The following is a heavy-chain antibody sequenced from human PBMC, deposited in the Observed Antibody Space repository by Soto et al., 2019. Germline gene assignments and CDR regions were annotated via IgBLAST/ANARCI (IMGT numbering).Heavy chain of an antibody. CDR1: GYSFTSYW. V-gene: IGHV5-51*01. CDR3: AAYSGSFYYGMDV. Sequence: GESLKISCKASGYSFTSYWIGWVRQMPGKGLEWMGIIYPGDPDTRYSPSFQGQVTISADKSISTAYLQWSSLKASDTAMYYCAAYSGSFYYGMDVWGQGTTVTVSS. CDR2: IYPGDPDT. J-gene: IGHJ6*02. D-gene: IGHD1-26*01.